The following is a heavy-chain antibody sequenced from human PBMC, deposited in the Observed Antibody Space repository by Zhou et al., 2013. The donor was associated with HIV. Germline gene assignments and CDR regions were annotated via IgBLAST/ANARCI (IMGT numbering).Heavy chain of an antibody. D-gene: IGHD3-10*01. Sequence: QMQLVQSGSEVKKPGTSVKVSCKASGLTLISSVIQWVRQARGQRPEWIGWIVVGNSNTNYAQRFHERVTMTRDMSTNTAYLELSSLRFDDTAVYYCATRYPGSGSYYYYYYGMDVWGQGTTITVSS. CDR1: GLTLISSV. V-gene: IGHV1-58*02. J-gene: IGHJ6*02. CDR3: ATRYPGSGSYYYYYYGMDV. CDR2: IVVGNSNT.